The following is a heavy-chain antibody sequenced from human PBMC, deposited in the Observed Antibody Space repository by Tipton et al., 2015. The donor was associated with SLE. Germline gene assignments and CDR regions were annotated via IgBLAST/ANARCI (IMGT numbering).Heavy chain of an antibody. CDR3: ARATVPTSPFDY. J-gene: IGHJ4*02. CDR1: GFTFDDYG. CDR2: ISWNGGST. V-gene: IGHV3-20*04. Sequence: SLRLYCAASGFTFDDYGMSRVRQATGKGLDWVSGISWNGGSTGYADSVKGRFTISRDNDKNSLYLQMNSMRAEDTALYYCARATVPTSPFDYWGQGTLVTVSS. D-gene: IGHD4-17*01.